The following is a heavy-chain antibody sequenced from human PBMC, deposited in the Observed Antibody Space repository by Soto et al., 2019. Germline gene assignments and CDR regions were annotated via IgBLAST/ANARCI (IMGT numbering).Heavy chain of an antibody. Sequence: PPENLSLTCTFSVDSMTLHYWSWIRQFPGKGLECIRYVYYTGITNSNPSLKSRVTISMDTSKNQFSLRMNSMTAADTAVYYCATTARLLDSSAQGTMVTVSS. CDR2: VYYTGIT. J-gene: IGHJ4*02. CDR1: VDSMTLHY. D-gene: IGHD6-6*01. V-gene: IGHV4-59*11. CDR3: ATTARLLDS.